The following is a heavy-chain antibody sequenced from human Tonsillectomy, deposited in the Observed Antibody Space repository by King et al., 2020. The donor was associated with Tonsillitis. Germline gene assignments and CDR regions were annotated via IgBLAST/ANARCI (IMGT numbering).Heavy chain of an antibody. CDR3: ARHEAAPSWGEFDM. V-gene: IGHV5-51*01. D-gene: IGHD6-6*01. J-gene: IGHJ3*02. Sequence: VQLVESGAEVKQPGESLKISCKGSGYSFSNYWVGWVRQMPGKGLEWMAITSPRESKINYSPSFEGQVTISTDKSNSTVYLQWSSLKASDTGMYYCARHEAAPSWGEFDMWGQGTMVTVSS. CDR2: TSPRESKI. CDR1: GYSFSNYW.